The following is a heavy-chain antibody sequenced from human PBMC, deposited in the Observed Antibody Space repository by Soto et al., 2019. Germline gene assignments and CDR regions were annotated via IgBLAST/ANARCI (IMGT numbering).Heavy chain of an antibody. CDR1: GGSFSGYY. Sequence: SETLSLTCAVYGGSFSGYYWGWIRQPPGKGLEWIGEINHSGSTNYNPSLRSRVTISVDTSKNQFSLKLSSVTAADTAVYYCAREGKGLRYIGWSDWFGRLGKGTLVTVSS. J-gene: IGHJ5*02. D-gene: IGHD3-9*01. CDR3: AREGKGLRYIGWSDWFGR. V-gene: IGHV4-34*01. CDR2: INHSGST.